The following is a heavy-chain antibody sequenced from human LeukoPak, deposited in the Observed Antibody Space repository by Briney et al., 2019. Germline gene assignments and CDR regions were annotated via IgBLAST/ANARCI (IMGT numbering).Heavy chain of an antibody. CDR1: GGTFIKYT. Sequence: GSSVKVSCKASGGTFIKYTISWVRQRPGQGLEWMGGITPLFGTANYAQKFQGRVTITADESASTAYMELSSLRSEDTAVYYCASNPPNTGDFYYWGLGSLVTVSS. D-gene: IGHD1-1*01. CDR2: ITPLFGTA. J-gene: IGHJ4*02. V-gene: IGHV1-69*01. CDR3: ASNPPNTGDFYY.